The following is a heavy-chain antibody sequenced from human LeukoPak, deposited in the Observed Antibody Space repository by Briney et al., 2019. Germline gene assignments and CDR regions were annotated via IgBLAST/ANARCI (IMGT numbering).Heavy chain of an antibody. CDR2: IYYSGSI. D-gene: IGHD6-13*01. J-gene: IGHJ4*02. Sequence: SETLSLTCTVSGGSISSSSYYWGWIRQPPGKGLEWIGNIYYSGSIYYNPSLKNRVTISVDTPKNQFSLELSSVTAADTAVYYCARQMRGMSAAAGDYWGRGTLVTVSS. CDR3: ARQMRGMSAAAGDY. CDR1: GGSISSSSYY. V-gene: IGHV4-39*01.